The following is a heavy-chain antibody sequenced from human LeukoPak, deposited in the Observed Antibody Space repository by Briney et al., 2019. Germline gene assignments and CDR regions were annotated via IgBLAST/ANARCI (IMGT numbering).Heavy chain of an antibody. V-gene: IGHV1-18*01. D-gene: IGHD7-27*01. CDR2: ISAYNDNA. CDR1: GYSXTNYG. CDR3: ARSTLGIGFDY. J-gene: IGHJ4*02. Sequence: ASVKVSCKASGYSXTNYGISWVRQAPGQGLEWMGWISAYNDNAHYAQGLEGRVTMTSETSTRTAYMELRSLRSDDTAVYYCARSTLGIGFDYWGQGSLVTVSS.